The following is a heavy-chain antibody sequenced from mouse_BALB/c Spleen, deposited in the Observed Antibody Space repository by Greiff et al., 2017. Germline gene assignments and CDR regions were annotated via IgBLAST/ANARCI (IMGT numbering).Heavy chain of an antibody. CDR1: GFNIKDTY. CDR2: IDPANGNT. D-gene: IGHD1-1*01. CDR3: ARSGTVVPYFDY. Sequence: EVQLVESGAELVKPGASVKLSCTASGFNIKDTYMHWVKQRPEQGLEWIGRIDPANGNTKYDPKFQGKATITADTSSNTAYLQLSSLTSEDTAVYYCARSGTVVPYFDYWGQGTTLTVSS. V-gene: IGHV14-3*02. J-gene: IGHJ2*01.